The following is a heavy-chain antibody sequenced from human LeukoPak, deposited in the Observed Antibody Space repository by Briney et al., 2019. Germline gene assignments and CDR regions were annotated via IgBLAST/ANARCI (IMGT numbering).Heavy chain of an antibody. CDR1: GYTFTSYY. D-gene: IGHD6-19*01. CDR3: VKDQEWLVAFDI. V-gene: IGHV1-46*01. J-gene: IGHJ3*02. Sequence: GASVKVSCKASGYTFTSYYMHWVRQAPGQGLEWMGIINPSGGSTSYAQKFQGRVTMTRDTSTSTVYMELSSLRSEDTAVYYCVKDQEWLVAFDIWGQGTVVTVSS. CDR2: INPSGGST.